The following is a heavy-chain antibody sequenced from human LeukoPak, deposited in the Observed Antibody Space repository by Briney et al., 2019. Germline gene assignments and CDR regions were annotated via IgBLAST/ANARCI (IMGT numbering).Heavy chain of an antibody. CDR1: GFTFSSYG. V-gene: IGHV3-23*01. D-gene: IGHD3-22*01. CDR2: ISGSGGST. CDR3: AKDPTHYRVWDDYDSTVLSY. Sequence: QPGGSLRLSCAASGFTFSSYGMSRVRQGPGKGLEWVSAISGSGGSTNHADSVKGRFTISRDNSKNTLYLQMNSLRAADTAVYYCAKDPTHYRVWDDYDSTVLSYWGQGTLVTVSS. J-gene: IGHJ4*02.